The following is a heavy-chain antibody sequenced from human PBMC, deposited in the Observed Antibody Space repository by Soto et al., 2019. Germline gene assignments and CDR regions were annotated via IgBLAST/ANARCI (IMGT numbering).Heavy chain of an antibody. Sequence: QVPLMESGGGVVQPGGSLRLSFVTSGFTFSSHSMHWFRRAPGTGLEWVAVTSANDGTKFYTDSVKGRFTVSRDNSKNTLYLQMNSLRVEDTAVYYCAREVVTTEWYFDNWGQGILVIVSS. V-gene: IGHV3-30-3*01. D-gene: IGHD1-1*01. CDR1: GFTFSSHS. J-gene: IGHJ4*02. CDR3: AREVVTTEWYFDN. CDR2: TSANDGTK.